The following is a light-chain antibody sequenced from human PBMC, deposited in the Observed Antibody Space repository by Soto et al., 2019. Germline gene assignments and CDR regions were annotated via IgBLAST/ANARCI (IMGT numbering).Light chain of an antibody. CDR2: DDN. V-gene: IGLV3-21*02. CDR3: QVWDTTSDHVV. J-gene: IGLJ2*01. Sequence: SYELTQPPSVSAAPGQTATITCGGNNIGSKSVYWYQQKPGQAPVVVVYDDNERPSGIPERFSGSNSGNTATLTISRVEAGDEADYYCQVWDTTSDHVVFGGGTKLTVL. CDR1: NIGSKS.